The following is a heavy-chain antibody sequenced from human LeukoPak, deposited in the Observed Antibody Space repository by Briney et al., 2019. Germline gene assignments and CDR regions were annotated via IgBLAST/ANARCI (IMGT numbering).Heavy chain of an antibody. D-gene: IGHD1-26*01. CDR3: ARESYFYRAVDY. J-gene: IGHJ4*02. CDR1: GFTFSSYA. Sequence: GRSLRLSCAASGFTFSSYAMHWVRQAPGKGLEWVAVISNDGTKKNYADSVKGRFTISRDNAKNSLYLQMNSLRAEDTAVYYCARESYFYRAVDYWGQGTLVTVSS. V-gene: IGHV3-30*04. CDR2: ISNDGTKK.